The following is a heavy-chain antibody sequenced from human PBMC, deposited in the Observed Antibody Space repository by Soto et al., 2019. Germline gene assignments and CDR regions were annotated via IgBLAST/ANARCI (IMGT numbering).Heavy chain of an antibody. CDR1: GVSISDTSYY. Sequence: HLQLQESGPGLVKPSETLSLTCNVSGVSISDTSYYWGWIRQPPGKGLEWIGTIYFNGNTFYNPSLKSRLTISVDTSKNQFSLRLTSVTAADTAVYYCARQGSYWGQGTLVAVSS. CDR3: ARQGSY. J-gene: IGHJ4*02. V-gene: IGHV4-39*01. CDR2: IYFNGNT.